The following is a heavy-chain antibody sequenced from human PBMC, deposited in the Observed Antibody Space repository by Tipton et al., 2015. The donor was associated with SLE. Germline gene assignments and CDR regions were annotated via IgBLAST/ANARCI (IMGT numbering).Heavy chain of an antibody. J-gene: IGHJ5*02. CDR3: ARGPPFMEWERNWFDP. CDR2: INHSGST. V-gene: IGHV4-34*01. CDR1: GGSFSGYY. D-gene: IGHD3-3*02. Sequence: TLSLTCAVYGGSFSGYYWSCIRQPPGKGLEWIGEINHSGSTNYNPSLKSRVTISVDTSKNQFSLKLSSVTAADTAVYYCARGPPFMEWERNWFDPWGQGTQVTVSS.